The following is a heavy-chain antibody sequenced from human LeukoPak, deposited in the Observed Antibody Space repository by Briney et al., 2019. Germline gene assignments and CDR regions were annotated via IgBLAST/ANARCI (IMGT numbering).Heavy chain of an antibody. J-gene: IGHJ4*02. CDR1: GGSISSSSYY. CDR3: ARTQPWIQLRKRGFDY. V-gene: IGHV4-39*01. D-gene: IGHD5-18*01. Sequence: SETLSLTCTVSGGSISSSSYYWGWIRQPPGKGLEWIGSIYYSGSTYYNPSLKSRVTISVDTSKNQFSLKLSSVTAADTAVYYCARTQPWIQLRKRGFDYWGQGTLVTVSS. CDR2: IYYSGST.